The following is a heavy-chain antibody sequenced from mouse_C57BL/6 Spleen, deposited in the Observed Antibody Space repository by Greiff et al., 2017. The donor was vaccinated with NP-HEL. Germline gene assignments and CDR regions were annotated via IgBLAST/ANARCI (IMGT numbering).Heavy chain of an antibody. V-gene: IGHV5-12*01. CDR2: ISNGGGST. Sequence: EVKLVESGGGLVQPGGSLKLSCAASGFTFSDYYMYWVRQTPEKRLEWVAYISNGGGSTYYPDTVKGRFTISRDNAKNTLYLQMSRLKSEDTAMYYCARQEEDYDDEMDYWGQGTSVTVSS. CDR3: ARQEEDYDDEMDY. CDR1: GFTFSDYY. J-gene: IGHJ4*01. D-gene: IGHD2-4*01.